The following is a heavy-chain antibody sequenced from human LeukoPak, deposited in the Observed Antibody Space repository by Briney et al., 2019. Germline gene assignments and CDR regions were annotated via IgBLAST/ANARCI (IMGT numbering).Heavy chain of an antibody. J-gene: IGHJ6*02. CDR1: GGTFSSYA. CDR2: IIPILGIA. V-gene: IGHV1-69*04. D-gene: IGHD3-10*01. CDR3: ARDFTMVRGVIYYYYGMDV. Sequence: GSSVKVSCKASGGTFSSYAISWVRQAPGQGLEWMGRIIPILGIANYAQKFQGRVTITADKSTSTAYMELSSLRSEDTAVYYCARDFTMVRGVIYYYYGMDVWGQGTTVTVSS.